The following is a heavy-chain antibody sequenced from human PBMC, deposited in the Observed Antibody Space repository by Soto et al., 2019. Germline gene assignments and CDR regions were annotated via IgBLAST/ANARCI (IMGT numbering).Heavy chain of an antibody. CDR2: IYPGDSDT. D-gene: IGHD5-18*01. CDR3: ARHVLGYSYGLHYGMEV. Sequence: GESLKISCKGSGYSFTSYWIGWVRQMPGKGLEWMGIIYPGDSDTRYSPSFQGQVTISADKSISTAYLQWSSLKASDTAMYYCARHVLGYSYGLHYGMEVWGQGTTVTVSS. J-gene: IGHJ6*02. CDR1: GYSFTSYW. V-gene: IGHV5-51*01.